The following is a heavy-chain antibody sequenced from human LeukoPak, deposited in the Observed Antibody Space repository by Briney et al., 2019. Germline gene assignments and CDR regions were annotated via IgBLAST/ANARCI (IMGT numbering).Heavy chain of an antibody. CDR2: INPAGNYA. D-gene: IGHD3-3*01. CDR3: VRDWDHYDFDS. CDR1: GFTFSSYS. Sequence: PGGSLRLSCAASGFTFSSYSMNLVRRAPDKGLVWVSRINPAGNYANYADSVKGRFTISRDNAKNTVYLQMNSLRAEDTALFYCVRDWDHYDFDSWGQGTLVTVSS. V-gene: IGHV3-74*01. J-gene: IGHJ5*01.